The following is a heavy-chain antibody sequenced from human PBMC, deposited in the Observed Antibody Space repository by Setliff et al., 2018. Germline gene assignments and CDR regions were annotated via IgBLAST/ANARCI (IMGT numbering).Heavy chain of an antibody. J-gene: IGHJ4*02. D-gene: IGHD2-2*02. CDR2: ISGSASST. CDR3: AKGDDTECYSSLDY. Sequence: RLSCAASGFTFSNYAMGWVRQAPGEGLEWVSSISGSASSTYYADSVKGRFTISRDNSKNTLFLQMLSLRVEDTAVYYCAKGDDTECYSSLDYWGQGALVTVSS. V-gene: IGHV3-23*01. CDR1: GFTFSNYA.